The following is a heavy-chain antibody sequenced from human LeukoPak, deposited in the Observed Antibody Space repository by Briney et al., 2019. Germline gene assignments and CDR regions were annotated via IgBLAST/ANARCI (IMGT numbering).Heavy chain of an antibody. V-gene: IGHV3-30-3*01. CDR1: GFTFSSYA. CDR3: ARGRLLWFGEDWFDP. D-gene: IGHD3-10*01. CDR2: ISYDGSNK. Sequence: PGRSLRLSCAASGFTFSSYAMHWVRQAPGKGLEWVAVISYDGSNKYYADSVKGRFTISRDNSKNTLYLQMNSLRAEDTAVYYCARGRLLWFGEDWFDPWGQGTLVTVSS. J-gene: IGHJ5*02.